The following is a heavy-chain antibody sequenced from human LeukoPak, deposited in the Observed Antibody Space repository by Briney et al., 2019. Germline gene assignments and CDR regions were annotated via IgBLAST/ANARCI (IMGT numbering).Heavy chain of an antibody. CDR3: AKGGSGWPEYFQH. Sequence: TGGSLRLSCAASGFTFSSYAMTWVRQAPGKGLEWVSAISGSGGSTYYADSVKGRSTISRDNSKNTLYLQMNSLRAEDTAVYYCAKGGSGWPEYFQHWGQGTLVTVSS. CDR1: GFTFSSYA. J-gene: IGHJ1*01. V-gene: IGHV3-23*01. CDR2: ISGSGGST. D-gene: IGHD6-19*01.